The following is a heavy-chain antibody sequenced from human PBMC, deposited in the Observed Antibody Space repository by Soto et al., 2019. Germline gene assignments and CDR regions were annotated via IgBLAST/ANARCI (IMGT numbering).Heavy chain of an antibody. CDR2: ISIGTSTI. CDR1: GFTFSSYS. D-gene: IGHD2-8*01. V-gene: IGHV3-48*02. CDR3: ARDNGMAGSFDP. J-gene: IGHJ5*02. Sequence: GGSLRLSCAASGFTFSSYSMNWVRQAPGKGLEWVSYISIGTSTIYYADSVKGRFTISRDDAKNSLYLQMNSLRDEDTAVYYCARDNGMAGSFDPWGQGNLVTVSS.